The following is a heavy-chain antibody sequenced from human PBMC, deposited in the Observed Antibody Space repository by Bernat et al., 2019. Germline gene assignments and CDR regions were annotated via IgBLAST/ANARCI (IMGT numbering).Heavy chain of an antibody. CDR1: GFAFNSYI. D-gene: IGHD6-19*01. J-gene: IGHJ4*02. V-gene: IGHV3-23*01. CDR2: ISGSGGST. CDR3: VKGVRIEVAGNFDY. Sequence: EVQLLESGGGLVQPGGSLRLSCAASGFAFNSYIMSWVRQAPGKGLEWVSIISGSGGSTSYADSVTGRFTISRDKSKHTVFLKMNNLRAEDTAVYYCVKGVRIEVAGNFDYWGQGTLVTVSS.